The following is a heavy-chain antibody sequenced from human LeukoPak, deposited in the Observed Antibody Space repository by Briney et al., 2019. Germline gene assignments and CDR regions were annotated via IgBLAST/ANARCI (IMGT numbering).Heavy chain of an antibody. Sequence: GGSLRLSCAASGFTFSSYWMNWARQAPGKGLEWVASINHNGNVNYYVDSVKGRFTSSRDNAKNSLYLQMSNLRAEDTAVYFCARGGGLDVWGQGATVTVSS. CDR2: INHNGNVN. CDR3: ARGGGLDV. J-gene: IGHJ6*02. V-gene: IGHV3-7*03. CDR1: GFTFSSYW. D-gene: IGHD3-16*01.